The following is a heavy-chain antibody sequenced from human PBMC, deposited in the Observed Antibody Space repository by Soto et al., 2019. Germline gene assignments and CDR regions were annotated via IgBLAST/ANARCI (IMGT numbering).Heavy chain of an antibody. J-gene: IGHJ4*02. V-gene: IGHV3-72*01. CDR3: TRCITGTTCSDY. Sequence: EVQLVESGGGLVQPGRSLRLSCAGSGFTFSDYYIDWVRQAPGKGLEWVARSRDKGNSYSTDYGASVKGRFTISRDASKHSLFLKMNSLEVEDTALYYCTRCITGTTCSDYWGQGTLVTVSS. CDR2: SRDKGNSYST. CDR1: GFTFSDYY. D-gene: IGHD1-20*01.